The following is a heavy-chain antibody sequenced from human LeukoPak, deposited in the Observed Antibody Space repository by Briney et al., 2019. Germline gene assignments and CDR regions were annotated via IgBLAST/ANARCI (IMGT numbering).Heavy chain of an antibody. CDR1: GGTFSSYT. Sequence: ASVKVSCKASGGTFSSYTISWVRQAPGQGLEWRGRIIPILGIANYAQKFQGRVTITADKSTSTAYMELSSLRSEDTAVYYCALTGYSSGWTPVNWFDPWGQGTLVTVSS. V-gene: IGHV1-69*02. CDR2: IIPILGIA. D-gene: IGHD6-19*01. CDR3: ALTGYSSGWTPVNWFDP. J-gene: IGHJ5*02.